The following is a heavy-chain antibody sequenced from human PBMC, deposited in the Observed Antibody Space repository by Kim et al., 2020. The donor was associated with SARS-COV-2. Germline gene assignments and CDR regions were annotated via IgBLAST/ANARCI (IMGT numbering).Heavy chain of an antibody. CDR2: LYSAGIT. V-gene: IGHV3-53*01. Sequence: GESLKISCAASGFTVSSSYLNWVRQAPGKGLEWVSVLYSAGITYYADSVKGRFTISRDSFKNTLYLQMNSLRAEDTAVYFCARGWAFAYGMDVWGQGTTVTVSS. CDR1: GFTVSSSY. D-gene: IGHD3-3*02. J-gene: IGHJ6*02. CDR3: ARGWAFAYGMDV.